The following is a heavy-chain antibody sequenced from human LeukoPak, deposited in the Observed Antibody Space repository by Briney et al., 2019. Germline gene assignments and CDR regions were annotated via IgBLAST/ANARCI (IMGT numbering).Heavy chain of an antibody. CDR1: GFTFSSYS. Sequence: GGSLRLSCAAPGFTFSSYSMNWVRQAPGKGLEWVSLISWDGGSTYYADSVKGRFTISRDNSKNSLYLQMNSLRAEDTALYYCAREDVDGDFDYWGQGTLVTVSS. CDR3: AREDVDGDFDY. V-gene: IGHV3-43D*03. J-gene: IGHJ4*02. D-gene: IGHD5-12*01. CDR2: ISWDGGST.